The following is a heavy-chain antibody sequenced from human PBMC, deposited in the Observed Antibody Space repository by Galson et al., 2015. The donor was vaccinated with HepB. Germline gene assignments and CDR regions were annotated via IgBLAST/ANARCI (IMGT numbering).Heavy chain of an antibody. CDR1: GYTFTHYG. D-gene: IGHD4-23*01. V-gene: IGHV1-18*01. Sequence: SVKVSCKASGYTFTHYGISWVRQAPGQGPEWMGWISAYNGYTNYEQKFQGRVTMTTDTSTNTAYMALRSLRSDDTAVYYCARVVRGGASYFDYWGQGTLVTVSS. CDR3: ARVVRGGASYFDY. J-gene: IGHJ4*02. CDR2: ISAYNGYT.